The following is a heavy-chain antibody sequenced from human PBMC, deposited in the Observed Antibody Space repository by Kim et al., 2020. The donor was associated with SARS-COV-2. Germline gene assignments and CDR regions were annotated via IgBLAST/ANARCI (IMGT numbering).Heavy chain of an antibody. J-gene: IGHJ6*02. CDR2: INPSGGST. CDR1: GYTFTSYY. Sequence: ASVKVSCKASGYTFTSYYMHWVRQAPGQGLEWMGIINPSGGSTSYAQKFQGRVTMTRDTSTSTVYMELSSLRSEDTAVYYCVRDLTVTTQDYYYYYGMDVWGQGTPVTVSS. D-gene: IGHD4-17*01. V-gene: IGHV1-46*03. CDR3: VRDLTVTTQDYYYYYGMDV.